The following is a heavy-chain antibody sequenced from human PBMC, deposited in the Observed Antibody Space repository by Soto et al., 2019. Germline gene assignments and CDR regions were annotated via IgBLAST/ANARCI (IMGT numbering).Heavy chain of an antibody. CDR1: GFTFRSYA. Sequence: EVQLLQSGGGLVQPGESLRLSCAASGFTFRSYALTWVRQAPGRGLEWVATIHSGGRDTYYGDSVKGRFTVSRDNSNNTVDLHLSSLRAEGTAVYYCTKGRGGSGKVPLDYWGQGTLVTVSS. CDR3: TKGRGGSGKVPLDY. CDR2: IHSGGRDT. J-gene: IGHJ4*02. V-gene: IGHV3-23*01. D-gene: IGHD3-10*01.